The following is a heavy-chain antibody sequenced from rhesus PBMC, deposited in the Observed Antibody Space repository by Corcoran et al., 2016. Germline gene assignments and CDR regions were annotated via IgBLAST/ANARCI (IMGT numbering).Heavy chain of an antibody. CDR3: ARALAGTTDY. Sequence: QVQLQESGPGLVKPSETLSLTCAVSGYSISSGYGWSWIRQPPGKGLEWIGYIGGSNGSTNYNPSLKSRVSSSKDPSKNQFSLKLSSVTAADTAVYYCARALAGTTDYWGQGVLVTVSS. CDR2: IGGSNGST. CDR1: GYSISSGYG. V-gene: IGHV4-127*01. D-gene: IGHD1-1-1*01. J-gene: IGHJ4*01.